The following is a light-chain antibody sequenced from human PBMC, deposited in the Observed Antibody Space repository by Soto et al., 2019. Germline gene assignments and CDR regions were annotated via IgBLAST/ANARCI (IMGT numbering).Light chain of an antibody. V-gene: IGLV2-14*01. CDR3: SSYTSSTTLV. CDR2: EVH. Sequence: QSALTQPASVSGSPGQSITISCTGTSRDVGGYNYVSWYQQHPGKAPKLMIYEVHNRPSGVSNRFSGSKSGNTASLTISGLQAEDEADYYCSSYTSSTTLVFGGGTKVTVL. J-gene: IGLJ2*01. CDR1: SRDVGGYNY.